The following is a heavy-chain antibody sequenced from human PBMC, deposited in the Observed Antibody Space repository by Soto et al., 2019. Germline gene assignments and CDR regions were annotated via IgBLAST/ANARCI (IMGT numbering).Heavy chain of an antibody. CDR2: IYPGDSDT. Sequence: GESLKISCKGSGYSFTSYWIGWVRQMPGKGLEWMGIIYPGDSDTRYSPSFQGQVTISADKPISTAYLQWSSLKASDTAMYYCASLYYYGSGSSIDAFDIWGQGTMVTVSS. CDR3: ASLYYYGSGSSIDAFDI. V-gene: IGHV5-51*01. CDR1: GYSFTSYW. J-gene: IGHJ3*02. D-gene: IGHD3-10*01.